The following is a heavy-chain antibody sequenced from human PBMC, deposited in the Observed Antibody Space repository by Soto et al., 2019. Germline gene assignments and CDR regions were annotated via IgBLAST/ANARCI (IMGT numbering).Heavy chain of an antibody. Sequence: ASVKVSCKASGGTFSSYTISWVRQAPGQGLEWMGRIIPILGIANYAQKFQGRVTITADKSTSTAYMELSSLRSEDTAVYYCARDRPTTYYYGSGSYSRRPDAFDIWGQGTMVTVSS. CDR3: ARDRPTTYYYGSGSYSRRPDAFDI. CDR1: GGTFSSYT. J-gene: IGHJ3*02. D-gene: IGHD3-10*01. CDR2: IIPILGIA. V-gene: IGHV1-69*04.